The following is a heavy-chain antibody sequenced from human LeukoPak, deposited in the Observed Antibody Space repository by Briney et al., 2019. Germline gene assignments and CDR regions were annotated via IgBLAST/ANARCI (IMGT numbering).Heavy chain of an antibody. Sequence: PGGSLRLSCAASGFTFSSYEMNWVRQATGKGLEWVSYISSSGSTIYYADSVKGRFTISRDNAKNSLYLQMNSLRAEDTAVYYCARDIIIQRWMATAYYYYYYMDVWGKGTTVTISS. J-gene: IGHJ6*03. D-gene: IGHD5-24*01. CDR1: GFTFSSYE. V-gene: IGHV3-48*03. CDR2: ISSSGSTI. CDR3: ARDIIIQRWMATAYYYYYYMDV.